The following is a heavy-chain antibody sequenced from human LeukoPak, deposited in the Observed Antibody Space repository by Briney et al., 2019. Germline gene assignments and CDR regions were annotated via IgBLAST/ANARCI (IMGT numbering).Heavy chain of an antibody. CDR2: IYHSGRT. J-gene: IGHJ4*02. D-gene: IGHD6-19*01. CDR1: GYSISSGYY. V-gene: IGHV4-38-2*02. Sequence: PSETLSLTCTVSGYSISSGYYWGWIRQPPGKGLEWIGSIYHSGRTYYNPSLKSRVTISVDTSKNQFSLKLSSVTAADTAVYYCARTGWYREPHFDYWGQGTLVTVSS. CDR3: ARTGWYREPHFDY.